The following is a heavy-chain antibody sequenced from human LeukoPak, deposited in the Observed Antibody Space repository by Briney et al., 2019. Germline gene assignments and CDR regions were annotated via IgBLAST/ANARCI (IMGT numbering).Heavy chain of an antibody. J-gene: IGHJ4*02. CDR1: GFTFNSYG. CDR2: IRYDGSNK. D-gene: IGHD5-12*01. V-gene: IGHV3-30*02. CDR3: AKGGDIVATTYYFDY. Sequence: PGGSLRLSCAASGFTFNSYGMHWVRQAPGKGLEWVAFIRYDGSNKYYADSVKGRFTISRDNSKNTLYVQMNSLRAEDTAVYYCAKGGDIVATTYYFDYWAQGTLVTVSS.